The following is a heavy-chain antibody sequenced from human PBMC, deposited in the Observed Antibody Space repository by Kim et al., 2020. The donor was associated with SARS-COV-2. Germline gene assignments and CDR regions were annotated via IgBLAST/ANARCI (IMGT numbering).Heavy chain of an antibody. J-gene: IGHJ6*04. CDR2: IYYSGST. CDR1: GGSISSNY. V-gene: IGHV4-59*13. D-gene: IGHD3-10*01. Sequence: SETLSLTCTVSGGSISSNYWSWIRQAPGKGLEWIGYIYYSGSTNYNHSLKSRVTISVDTSKNQFSLKLSSVTVADTAVYYCARDRAYYFGSGKHHRGGYGMNVWGERTTCTVSS. CDR3: ARDRAYYFGSGKHHRGGYGMNV.